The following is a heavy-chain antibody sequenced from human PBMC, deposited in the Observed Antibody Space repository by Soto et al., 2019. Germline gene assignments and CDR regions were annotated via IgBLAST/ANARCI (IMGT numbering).Heavy chain of an antibody. J-gene: IGHJ4*02. CDR2: IYYSGST. CDR3: ARGPPRVEVDSSGWYVGYYFDY. Sequence: SETLSLTCTVSGGSISSGGYYWSWIRQHPGKGLEWIGYIYYSGSTYYNPSLKSRVTISVDTSKNQFSLKLSSVTAADTAVYYCARGPPRVEVDSSGWYVGYYFDYWGQGTLVTVSS. CDR1: GGSISSGGYY. V-gene: IGHV4-31*03. D-gene: IGHD6-19*01.